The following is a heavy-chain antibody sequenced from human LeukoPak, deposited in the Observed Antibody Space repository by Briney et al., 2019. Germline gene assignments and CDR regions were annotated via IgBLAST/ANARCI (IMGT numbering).Heavy chain of an antibody. V-gene: IGHV1-69*04. CDR1: GGTFSSYA. Sequence: SVKVSCKASGGTFSSYAISWVRQAPGQGLEWMGRIIPILGIATYAQKFQGRVTITADKSTSTAYMELSSLRSEDTAVYYCARGSGDGYNDGMDVWGQGTTVTVSS. J-gene: IGHJ6*02. D-gene: IGHD5-24*01. CDR2: IIPILGIA. CDR3: ARGSGDGYNDGMDV.